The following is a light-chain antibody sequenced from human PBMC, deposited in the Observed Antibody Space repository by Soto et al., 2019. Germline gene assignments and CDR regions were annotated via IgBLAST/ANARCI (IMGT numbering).Light chain of an antibody. CDR2: KTS. CDR3: LQYNSHPYT. V-gene: IGKV1-5*03. CDR1: QNVNIW. Sequence: DIQVTQSPSTLSAYVGDRVIITCRASQNVNIWLAWYQQRPREAPKLLIYKTSSLESGVPSRFSGSGSGTEFTLTISSLEPDDFGTYSCLQYNSHPYTFGQGTKLEIK. J-gene: IGKJ2*01.